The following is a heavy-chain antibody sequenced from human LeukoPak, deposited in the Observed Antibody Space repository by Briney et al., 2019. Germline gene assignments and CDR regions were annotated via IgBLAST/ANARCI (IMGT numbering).Heavy chain of an antibody. V-gene: IGHV4-30-2*01. D-gene: IGHD4-11*01. CDR2: IYHSGST. CDR3: AKNVYSNEDAFDI. Sequence: SETLSLTCTVSGDSISSGGYYWSWIRQPPGKGLEWIGYIYHSGSTYYNPSLKSRVTISVDRSKNQFSLKLSSVTAADTAVYFCAKNVYSNEDAFDIWGQGKMVTVSS. CDR1: GDSISSGGYY. J-gene: IGHJ3*02.